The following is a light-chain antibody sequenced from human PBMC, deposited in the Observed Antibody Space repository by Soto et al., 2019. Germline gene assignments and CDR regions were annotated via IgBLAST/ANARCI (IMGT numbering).Light chain of an antibody. J-gene: IGLJ2*01. CDR2: EGN. V-gene: IGLV2-23*01. CDR1: RSDVGKYDL. Sequence: QSALTQPASVSGSPGQSITISCTGTRSDVGKYDLVSWYQQHPGKAPKLIIFEGNKRPSGVSRRFSGSKSGNTASLTISGLQAEDEADYYCCSYAGSSTVIFGGGTKLTVL. CDR3: CSYAGSSTVI.